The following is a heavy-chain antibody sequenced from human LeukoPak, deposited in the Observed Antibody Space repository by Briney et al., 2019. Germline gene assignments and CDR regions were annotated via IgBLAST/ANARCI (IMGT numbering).Heavy chain of an antibody. Sequence: GGSLRLSCAASGFTFNDYVMHWVRQAPGKGLEWVSGISWNSGSIGYADSVKGRFTISRDNAKNSLYLQMNSLRTEDTALYYCAKDLSRYSYVSTPEYWGQGTPVTVSS. D-gene: IGHD5-18*01. CDR3: AKDLSRYSYVSTPEY. V-gene: IGHV3-9*01. CDR2: ISWNSGSI. CDR1: GFTFNDYV. J-gene: IGHJ4*02.